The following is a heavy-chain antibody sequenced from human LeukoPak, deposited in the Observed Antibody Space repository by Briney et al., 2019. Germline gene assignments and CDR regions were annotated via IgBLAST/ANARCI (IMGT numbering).Heavy chain of an antibody. CDR1: GFTFSSYA. V-gene: IGHV3-23*01. J-gene: IGHJ4*02. CDR3: AKGSRSAPRHFDY. Sequence: GGSLGLSCAASGFTFSSYAMSWVRQAPGKGLEWVSAISGSGGSTYYADSVKGRLTISRDNSKNTLYPQMNSLRAEDTAVYYCAKGSRSAPRHFDYWGQGTLVTVSS. CDR2: ISGSGGST. D-gene: IGHD3-10*01.